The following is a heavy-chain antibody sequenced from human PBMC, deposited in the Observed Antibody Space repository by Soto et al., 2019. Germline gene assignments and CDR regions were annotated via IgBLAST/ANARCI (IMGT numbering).Heavy chain of an antibody. D-gene: IGHD6-13*01. Sequence: PSETLSLTCTVSGGSISSSSYYWGWIRQPPGKGLEWIGSIYYSGSTYYNPSLKSRVTISVDTSKNQFSLKLSSVTAADTAVYYCARLRAAAGYNWFDPWGQGTLVTVSS. V-gene: IGHV4-39*01. CDR2: IYYSGST. CDR1: GGSISSSSYY. CDR3: ARLRAAAGYNWFDP. J-gene: IGHJ5*02.